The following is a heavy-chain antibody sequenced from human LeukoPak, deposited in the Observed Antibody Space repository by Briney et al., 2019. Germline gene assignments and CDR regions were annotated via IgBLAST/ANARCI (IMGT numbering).Heavy chain of an antibody. Sequence: ASVKVSCKTSGYTFTNYDIYWVRQAAGQGLEWVGRMTPNTGKTGYAQKFQGRLTITRDTSMNTVYMELSSLRYDDAAVYYCARGGQQLVQETRYGMDVWGHGTTVTVSS. CDR1: GYTFTNYD. CDR3: ARGGQQLVQETRYGMDV. CDR2: MTPNTGKT. V-gene: IGHV1-8*01. J-gene: IGHJ6*02. D-gene: IGHD6-13*01.